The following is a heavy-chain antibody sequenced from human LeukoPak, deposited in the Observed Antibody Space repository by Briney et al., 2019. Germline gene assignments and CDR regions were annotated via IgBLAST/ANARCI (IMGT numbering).Heavy chain of an antibody. CDR1: GFTFSSYA. CDR2: ISYDGSNK. Sequence: GGSLRLSCAASGFTFSSYAMHWVRQAPGKGLEWVAVISYDGSNKYYADSVKGRFTISRDNSKNTLYLQMNSLRAEDTAVYYCAKSRGQYQRIKGMDVWGQGTTVTVSS. V-gene: IGHV3-30-3*02. D-gene: IGHD2-2*01. CDR3: AKSRGQYQRIKGMDV. J-gene: IGHJ6*02.